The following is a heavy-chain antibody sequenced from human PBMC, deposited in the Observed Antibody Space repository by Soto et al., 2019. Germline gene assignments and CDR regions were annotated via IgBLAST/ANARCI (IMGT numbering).Heavy chain of an antibody. D-gene: IGHD2-2*02. CDR1: GFTFSSYG. J-gene: IGHJ4*02. CDR2: ISYDGTDK. Sequence: GGSLRLSCAASGFTFSSYGMHWVRQAPGKGLEWVAVISYDGTDKYYSDSVKGRFIISRDNSKNTLYLQINSLRAEDTAIYYCAKSPNFYCSSPNCYKFYFDFWGQEALVTVSS. V-gene: IGHV3-30*18. CDR3: AKSPNFYCSSPNCYKFYFDF.